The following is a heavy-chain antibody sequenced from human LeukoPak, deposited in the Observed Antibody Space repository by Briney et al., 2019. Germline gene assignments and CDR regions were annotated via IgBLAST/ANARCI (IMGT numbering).Heavy chain of an antibody. D-gene: IGHD3-3*01. CDR3: ARHSPTYYDFWSGYPGGTYYYYMDV. V-gene: IGHV4-39*01. CDR2: IYYGGST. CDR1: GGSISSSSYY. Sequence: SETLSLTCTVSGGSISSSSYYWGWIRQPPGKGLEWIGSIYYGGSTYYNPSLKSRVTISVDTSKNQFSLKLSSVTAADTAVYYCARHSPTYYDFWSGYPGGTYYYYMDVWGKGTTVTVSS. J-gene: IGHJ6*03.